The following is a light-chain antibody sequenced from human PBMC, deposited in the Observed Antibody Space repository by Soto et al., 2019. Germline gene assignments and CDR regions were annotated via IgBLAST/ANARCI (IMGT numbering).Light chain of an antibody. CDR1: QSISVW. J-gene: IGKJ1*01. V-gene: IGKV1-5*03. CDR2: KAS. CDR3: QQYNSYSPT. Sequence: DIQMTQSPSTLSASVGDRVTITCRASQSISVWLAWYQQKAGKAPNLLIYKASMLESGVPSRFSGSGSETEFTLTISGLQPGDSATYYCQQYNSYSPTFGQGTKVEVK.